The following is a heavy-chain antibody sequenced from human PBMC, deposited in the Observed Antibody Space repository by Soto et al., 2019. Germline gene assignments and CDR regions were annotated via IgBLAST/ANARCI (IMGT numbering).Heavy chain of an antibody. CDR2: ISYDGSNK. CDR3: AKAAATYYCSGGYCYNYYFDS. D-gene: IGHD2-15*01. J-gene: IGHJ4*02. V-gene: IGHV3-30*18. CDR1: GFTFSNYD. Sequence: GGSLRLSCAASGFTFSNYDMHWVRQAPGKGLEWVAVISYDGSNKYYADFVRGRFTISRDNSKNTLYLQMNSLRADDTAVYYCAKAAATYYCSGGYCYNYYFDSWGQGTLVTVSS.